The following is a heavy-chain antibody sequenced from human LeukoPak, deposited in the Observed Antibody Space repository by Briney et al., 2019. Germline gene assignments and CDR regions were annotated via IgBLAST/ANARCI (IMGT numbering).Heavy chain of an antibody. Sequence: SETLSLTCTVSGGSISSYYWSWSRQSPGTGLEWIGYIYYTGTTNYNPSLKSRVTISVDTYNNHSSQQVNSVTAADAAVYYSARRSSGGWRYFDFWGQGTLVTVSS. V-gene: IGHV4-59*08. CDR3: ARRSSGGWRYFDF. J-gene: IGHJ4*02. CDR2: IYYTGTT. D-gene: IGHD6-25*01. CDR1: GGSISSYY.